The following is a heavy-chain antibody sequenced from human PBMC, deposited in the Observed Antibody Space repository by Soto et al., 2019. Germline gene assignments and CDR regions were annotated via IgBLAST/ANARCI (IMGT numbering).Heavy chain of an antibody. J-gene: IGHJ5*02. D-gene: IGHD2-2*01. V-gene: IGHV3-48*02. CDR3: ARESPWCSTSCYPLGWFDP. CDR2: ISSSSSTI. CDR1: GFTFSSYS. Sequence: PGGSLRLSCAASGFTFSSYSMNWVRQAPGKGLEWVSYISSSSSTIYYADSAKGRFTISRDNAKNSLYLQMNSLRDEDTAVYYCARESPWCSTSCYPLGWFDPWGQGTLVTVSS.